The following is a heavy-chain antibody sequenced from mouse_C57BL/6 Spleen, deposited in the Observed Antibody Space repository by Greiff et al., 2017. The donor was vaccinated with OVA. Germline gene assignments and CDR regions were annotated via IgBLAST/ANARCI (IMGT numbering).Heavy chain of an antibody. Sequence: VQLQQSGAELVRPGTSVKVSCKASGYAFTNYLIEWVKQRPGQGLEWIGVINPGSGGTNYNEKFKGKATLTADKSSSTAYMQLSSLTSEDSAVYFCARSRDWFDYWGQGTTLTVSS. CDR3: ARSRDWFDY. CDR1: GYAFTNYL. J-gene: IGHJ2*01. CDR2: INPGSGGT. V-gene: IGHV1-54*01. D-gene: IGHD3-3*01.